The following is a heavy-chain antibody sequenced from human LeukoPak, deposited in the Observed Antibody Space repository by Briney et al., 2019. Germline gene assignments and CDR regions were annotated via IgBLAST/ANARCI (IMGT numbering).Heavy chain of an antibody. D-gene: IGHD1-1*01. CDR3: ARETREGLDNLLYYYMDV. CDR1: GGSISSYY. CDR2: IYYSGST. V-gene: IGHV4-59*01. J-gene: IGHJ6*03. Sequence: PSETLSLTCTVSGGSISSYYWSWIRQPPGKGLEWIGYIYYSGSTNYNPSLKSRVTISVDTSKNQFSLKLSSVTAADTAVYYCARETREGLDNLLYYYMDVWGKGTTVTVSS.